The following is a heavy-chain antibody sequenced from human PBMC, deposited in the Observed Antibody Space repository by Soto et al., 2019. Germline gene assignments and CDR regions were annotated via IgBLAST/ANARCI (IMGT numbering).Heavy chain of an antibody. CDR1: GSTFRNYW. J-gene: IGHJ4*02. V-gene: IGHV3-74*01. CDR2: ISDYGRV. CDR3: ARGGVEPFDY. D-gene: IGHD3-3*01. Sequence: PGGSLRLSCAASGSTFRNYWMHWVRQAPGKGLVWVSRISDYGRVNYADSVEGRFTISRDDAKSELYLQMSSLRLEDTAVYYCARGGVEPFDYWGQGALVTVSS.